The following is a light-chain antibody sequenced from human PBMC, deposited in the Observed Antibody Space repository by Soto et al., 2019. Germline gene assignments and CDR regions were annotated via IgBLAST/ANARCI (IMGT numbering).Light chain of an antibody. J-gene: IGKJ1*01. V-gene: IGKV1-5*03. Sequence: DIQMTQSPSTLSASVGDRVTITCRASQSISSWLAWYQQKSGKAPNVLIYKASSLESGVPSRFSGSGSGTDFPLTISSLQPDDFATYYCEQYNNYSSWTFGQGTRWIS. CDR1: QSISSW. CDR3: EQYNNYSSWT. CDR2: KAS.